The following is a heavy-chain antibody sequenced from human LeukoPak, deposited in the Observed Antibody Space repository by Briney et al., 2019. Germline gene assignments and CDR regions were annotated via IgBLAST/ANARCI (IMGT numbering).Heavy chain of an antibody. CDR2: MNPNSGNT. J-gene: IGHJ4*02. CDR1: GYTFTSYD. Sequence: ASVKVSCKASGYTFTSYDINWVRQATGQGLEWMGWMNPNSGNTGYAQKFQGRVTMTRNTSISTAYMELSSLRSEDTAVYYCARGRLKVWLDDYWGQGTLVTVPS. V-gene: IGHV1-8*01. D-gene: IGHD6-19*01. CDR3: ARGRLKVWLDDY.